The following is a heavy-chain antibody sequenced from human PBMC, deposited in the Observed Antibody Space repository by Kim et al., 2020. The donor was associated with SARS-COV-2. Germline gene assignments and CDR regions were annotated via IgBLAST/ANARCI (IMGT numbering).Heavy chain of an antibody. CDR3: AKGYSAYVMADY. CDR1: GFTFSTYG. CDR2: ISYDGKKM. V-gene: IGHV3-30*18. J-gene: IGHJ4*02. D-gene: IGHD5-12*01. Sequence: GSLRLSCAASGFTFSTYGMHWVRQAPGKGLEWVAGISYDGKKMFCADSVKGRFTISRDNSKNTLYLQMNSLGSEDTAVYYCAKGYSAYVMADYWGQGTL.